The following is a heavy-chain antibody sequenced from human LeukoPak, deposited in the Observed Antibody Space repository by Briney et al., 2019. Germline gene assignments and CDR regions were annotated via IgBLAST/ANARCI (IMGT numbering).Heavy chain of an antibody. CDR1: GFTFDDYT. J-gene: IGHJ4*02. Sequence: GGSLRLSCAASGFTFDDYTMHWVRQAPGEGLEWVSLISWDGGSTYYADSVKGRFTISRDNSKNSLYLQMNSLRAEDTAVYYCARGIAAAGTDYWGQGTLVTVSS. CDR3: ARGIAAAGTDY. D-gene: IGHD6-13*01. CDR2: ISWDGGST. V-gene: IGHV3-43*01.